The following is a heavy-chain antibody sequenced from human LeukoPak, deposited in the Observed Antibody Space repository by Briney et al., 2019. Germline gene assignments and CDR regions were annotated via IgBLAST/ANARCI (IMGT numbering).Heavy chain of an antibody. CDR1: GFTVSSNY. Sequence: GVSLRLSCAASGFTVSSNYMSWVRQAPGKGLEWVSVIYSGGSTYYADSVKGRFTISRDNSKNTLYLQMNSLRAEDTAVYYCARHNTGYSDSSGGYYFDYWGQGTLVTVSS. D-gene: IGHD6-19*01. V-gene: IGHV3-66*04. J-gene: IGHJ4*02. CDR2: IYSGGST. CDR3: ARHNTGYSDSSGGYYFDY.